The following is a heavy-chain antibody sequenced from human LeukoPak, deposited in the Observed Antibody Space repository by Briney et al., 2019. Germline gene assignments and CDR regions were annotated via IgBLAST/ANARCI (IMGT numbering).Heavy chain of an antibody. CDR1: GFTFSTYS. V-gene: IGHV3-21*01. CDR2: ISSSSYI. D-gene: IGHD3-22*01. Sequence: GGSLRLSCAASGFTFSTYSMIWVRQAPGKGLEWVSSISSSSYIYYADSVKGRFTISRDNAKNSLYLQMNSLRAEDTAVYYCARVHPYYYDSSGGAFDIWGQGTMVTVSS. J-gene: IGHJ3*02. CDR3: ARVHPYYYDSSGGAFDI.